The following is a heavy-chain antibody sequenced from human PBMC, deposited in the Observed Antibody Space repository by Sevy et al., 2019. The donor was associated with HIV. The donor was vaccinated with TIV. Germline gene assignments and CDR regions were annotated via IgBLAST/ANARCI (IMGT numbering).Heavy chain of an antibody. V-gene: IGHV3-30-3*01. J-gene: IGHJ6*02. CDR2: ISYDGSNK. D-gene: IGHD3-10*01. CDR3: ARDLGSGRSPYYYYGMDV. Sequence: GGSLRLSCAASGFTFSSYAMHWVRQAPGKGLEWVAVISYDGSNKYYANSVKGRFTISRDNSKNTLYLQMNSLRAEDTAVYYCARDLGSGRSPYYYYGMDVWGQGTTVTVSS. CDR1: GFTFSSYA.